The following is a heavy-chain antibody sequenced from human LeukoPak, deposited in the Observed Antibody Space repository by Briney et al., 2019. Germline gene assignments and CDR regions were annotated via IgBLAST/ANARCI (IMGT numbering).Heavy chain of an antibody. CDR3: ARDGVVVPGSDNWFDP. CDR1: GGSISQNY. V-gene: IGHV4-59*01. CDR2: IYDDGST. Sequence: SETLSLTCTVSGGSISQNYWLWIRQPPGNNLEWIGYIYDDGSTNYNPSLESRVTISVDTPKNQFSLRLTSVTAADTDVYLCARDGVVVPGSDNWFDPWGRGILVTVSS. D-gene: IGHD6-19*01. J-gene: IGHJ5*02.